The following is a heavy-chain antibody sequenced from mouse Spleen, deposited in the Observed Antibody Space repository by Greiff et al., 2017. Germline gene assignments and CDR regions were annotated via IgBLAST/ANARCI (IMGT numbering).Heavy chain of an antibody. CDR1: GFTFSSYA. CDR3: ARQGFHYYGSTHFDY. D-gene: IGHD1-1*01. V-gene: IGHV5-6-3*01. CDR2: INSNGGST. Sequence: EVQLVESGGGLVKPGGSLKLSCAASGFTFSSYAMSWVRQTPEKRLEWVAAINSNGGSTYYPDSVKGRFTISRDNAKNTLYLQMSSLKSEDTAMYYCARQGFHYYGSTHFDYWGQGTTLTVSS. J-gene: IGHJ2*01.